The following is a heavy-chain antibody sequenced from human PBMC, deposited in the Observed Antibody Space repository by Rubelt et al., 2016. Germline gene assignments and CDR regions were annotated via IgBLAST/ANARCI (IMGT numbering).Heavy chain of an antibody. J-gene: IGHJ4*02. CDR3: ARVIIPAGNDY. V-gene: IGHV4-4*02. Sequence: GSLRLSCAASGFTFSDHCMSWVRQAPGKGLECIGTIFYSGSPFYNPSLKSRVSISVDTSKNQFSLKLSSVTAADTAVYYCARVIIPAGNDYWGQGILVTVSS. CDR1: GFTFSDHC. D-gene: IGHD2-2*01. CDR2: IFYSGSP.